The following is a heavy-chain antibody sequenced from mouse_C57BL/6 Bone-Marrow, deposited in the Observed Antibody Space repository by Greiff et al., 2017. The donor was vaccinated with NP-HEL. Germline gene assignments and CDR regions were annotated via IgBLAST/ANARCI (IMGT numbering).Heavy chain of an antibody. Sequence: QVQLQQPGAELVKPGASVKMSCKASGYTFTSYWITWVKQRPGQGLEWIGDIYPGSGRTNYNEKFKSKATLTVDTSSSTAYMQLSSLTSEDSAVYYCARQGKQLRLPFAYWGQGTLVTVSA. CDR2: IYPGSGRT. CDR3: ARQGKQLRLPFAY. J-gene: IGHJ3*01. CDR1: GYTFTSYW. V-gene: IGHV1-55*01. D-gene: IGHD3-2*02.